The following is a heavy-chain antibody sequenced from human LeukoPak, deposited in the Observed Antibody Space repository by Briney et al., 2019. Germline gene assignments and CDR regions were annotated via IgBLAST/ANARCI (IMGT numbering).Heavy chain of an antibody. V-gene: IGHV3-7*03. Sequence: PGGSLRLSCAASGFTFSSYWMSWVRQAPGKGLEWVTNIKQDGSEKYYVDSVKGRFTISRDNAKNSLYLQMNSLRAEDTAVYYCARGGAWYYHDSSGYYPNYFDYWGQGTLVTVSS. CDR3: ARGGAWYYHDSSGYYPNYFDY. D-gene: IGHD3-22*01. CDR2: IKQDGSEK. J-gene: IGHJ4*02. CDR1: GFTFSSYW.